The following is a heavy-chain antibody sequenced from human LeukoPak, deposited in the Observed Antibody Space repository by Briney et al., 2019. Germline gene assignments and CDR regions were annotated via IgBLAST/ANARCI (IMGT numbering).Heavy chain of an antibody. V-gene: IGHV1-69*06. Sequence: SVKVSCKASGGTFSSYAISWVRQAPGQGLEWMGGIIPIFGTANYAQKFQGRVTITADKSTSTAYMELSSLRSDDTAVYYCARVREALYYFDYWGQGTLVTVSS. CDR2: IIPIFGTA. CDR1: GGTFSSYA. D-gene: IGHD3-16*01. CDR3: ARVREALYYFDY. J-gene: IGHJ4*02.